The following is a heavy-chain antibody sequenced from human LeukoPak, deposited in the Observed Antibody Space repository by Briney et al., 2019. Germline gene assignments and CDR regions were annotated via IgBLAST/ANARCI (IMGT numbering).Heavy chain of an antibody. CDR1: GFNFNNFA. CDR3: ARGRFSGPDDY. Sequence: GGSLRLSCAASGFNFNNFAMSWVRQAPGKGPEWLSAMTGPADTTYYAGSVKGRFTISRDYSKNMVSLQMTSLGAEDTAVYYCARGRFSGPDDYWGQGTLVTVSS. J-gene: IGHJ4*02. CDR2: MTGPADTT. D-gene: IGHD6-19*01. V-gene: IGHV3-23*01.